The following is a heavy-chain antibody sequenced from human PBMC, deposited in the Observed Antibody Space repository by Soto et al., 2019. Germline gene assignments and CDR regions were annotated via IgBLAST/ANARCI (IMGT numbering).Heavy chain of an antibody. Sequence: QVQLQESGPGLVKPSQTLSLTCTVSGGSISSGGYYWSWIRQHPGKGLEWIGYIYYSGTTYYNPSLEIRLTISVDTSKNQFSLRLSSVTAADTAVYYCARDATVATHWFDPWGQGTLVTVSS. CDR2: IYYSGTT. J-gene: IGHJ5*02. CDR3: ARDATVATHWFDP. CDR1: GGSISSGGYY. V-gene: IGHV4-31*03. D-gene: IGHD2-2*01.